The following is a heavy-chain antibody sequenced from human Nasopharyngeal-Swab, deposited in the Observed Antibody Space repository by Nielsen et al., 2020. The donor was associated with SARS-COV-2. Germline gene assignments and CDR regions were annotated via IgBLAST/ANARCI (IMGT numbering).Heavy chain of an antibody. CDR1: GFTFRDYY. CDR3: ARDGKVGSSYDY. Sequence: GGSLRLSCAASGFTFRDYYMSWIRQAPGKGLEWVSYISSSGSTIYYADSEKGRFTISRDNAKNSLYLQMNSLRAEETAVYYCARDGKVGSSYDYWGQGTLVTSPQ. J-gene: IGHJ4*02. V-gene: IGHV3-11*01. D-gene: IGHD6-13*01. CDR2: ISSSGSTI.